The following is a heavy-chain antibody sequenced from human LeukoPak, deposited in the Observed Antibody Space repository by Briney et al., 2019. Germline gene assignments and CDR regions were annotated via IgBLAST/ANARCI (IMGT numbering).Heavy chain of an antibody. CDR1: GGSISSGGYS. J-gene: IGHJ5*02. CDR2: IYHSGST. V-gene: IGHV4-30-2*01. CDR3: ARQYCSSTSCYGRGALDWFDP. Sequence: KPSETLSLTCAVSGGSISSGGYSWSWIRQPPGKGLEWIGYIYHSGSTYYNPSLKSRVTISVDRSKNQFSLKLSSVTAADTAVYYCARQYCSSTSCYGRGALDWFDPWGQGTLVTVSS. D-gene: IGHD2-2*01.